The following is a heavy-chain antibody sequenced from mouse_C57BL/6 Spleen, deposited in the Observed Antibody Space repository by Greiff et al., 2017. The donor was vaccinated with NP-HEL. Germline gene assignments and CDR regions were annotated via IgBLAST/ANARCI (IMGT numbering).Heavy chain of an antibody. CDR1: GFTFSSYA. Sequence: EVKLVESGGGLVKPGGSLKLSCAASGFTFSSYAMSWVRQTPEKRLEWVATISDGGSYTYYPDNVKGRFTISRDNAKNNLYLQMSHLKSEDTAMYYCARVYYDYDWFAYWGQGTLVTVSA. D-gene: IGHD2-4*01. J-gene: IGHJ3*01. CDR3: ARVYYDYDWFAY. V-gene: IGHV5-4*03. CDR2: ISDGGSYT.